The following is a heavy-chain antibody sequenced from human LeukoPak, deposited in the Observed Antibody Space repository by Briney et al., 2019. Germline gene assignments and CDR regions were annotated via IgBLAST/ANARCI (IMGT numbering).Heavy chain of an antibody. D-gene: IGHD3-3*01. CDR3: ARGILEWLSPLYTDYYGMDV. CDR2: IWYDGSNK. V-gene: IGHV3-33*01. CDR1: GFTFSSYG. J-gene: IGHJ6*02. Sequence: GGSLRLSCAASGFTFSSYGMHWVRQAPGKGLEWVAVIWYDGSNKYYADSVKGRFTISRDNSKNTLYLQMNSLRAEDTAAYYCARGILEWLSPLYTDYYGMDVWGQGTTVTVSS.